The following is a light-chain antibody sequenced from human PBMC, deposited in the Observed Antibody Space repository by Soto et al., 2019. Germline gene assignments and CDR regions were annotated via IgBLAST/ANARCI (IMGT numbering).Light chain of an antibody. CDR3: QQSYSSIT. V-gene: IGKV1-39*01. CDR2: AAS. J-gene: IGKJ5*01. Sequence: DIQMTQSPSSLSASVGDRVTITCRASQSISSYLNWYQHKPGKAPKLLIYAASTLQSGVPSRFSGSGSGTDFTLTISSLQPEDFATYYCQQSYSSITFGQGTRLEIK. CDR1: QSISSY.